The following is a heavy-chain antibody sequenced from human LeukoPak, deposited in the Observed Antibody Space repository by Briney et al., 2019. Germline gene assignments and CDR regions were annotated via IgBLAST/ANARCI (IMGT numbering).Heavy chain of an antibody. CDR2: ITSSSTV. CDR1: GFTSSIYS. CDR3: ARDSGLDY. V-gene: IGHV3-48*02. J-gene: IGHJ4*02. Sequence: PGGSLRLSCAASGFTSSIYSMNWVRQAPGKGLEWLSYITSSSTVYYADSVKGRFIISRDNAKNSLYLQMNSLRDEDTAVYYCARDSGLDYWGQGTLVTVSS.